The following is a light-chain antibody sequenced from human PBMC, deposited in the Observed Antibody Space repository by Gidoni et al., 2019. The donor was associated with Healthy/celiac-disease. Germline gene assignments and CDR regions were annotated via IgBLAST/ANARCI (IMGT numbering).Light chain of an antibody. Sequence: DIQVTQSPSTLSASVGDRVTITCRASQSISSWLAWYQQKPGKAQKRLIYKASSLESGVPSRFSGSGSVTAFTLTISSLQPDDLATYYCQQYTSYQYTFGQGTKLEIK. CDR2: KAS. CDR3: QQYTSYQYT. J-gene: IGKJ2*01. CDR1: QSISSW. V-gene: IGKV1-5*03.